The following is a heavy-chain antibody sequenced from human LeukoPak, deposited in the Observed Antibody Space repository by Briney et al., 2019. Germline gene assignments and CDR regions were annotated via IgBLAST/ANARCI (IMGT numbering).Heavy chain of an antibody. V-gene: IGHV5-51*01. CDR2: IYPGDSNT. J-gene: IGHJ4*02. D-gene: IGHD3-22*01. Sequence: PGESLKISCQGSGHTFNYWIGWVRQMPGKGLEWMGIIYPGDSNTRYSPSFQGQVTISADKSINTAYLQWSSLKASDTAMYYCTRRDYYDKYYFDYWGQGTLVTVSS. CDR3: TRRDYYDKYYFDY. CDR1: GHTFNYW.